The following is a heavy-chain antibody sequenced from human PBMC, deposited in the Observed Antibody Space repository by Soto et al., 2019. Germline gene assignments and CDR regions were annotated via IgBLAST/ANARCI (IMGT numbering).Heavy chain of an antibody. Sequence: QVQLVQSGAEVKKHGASVKVSCKASGYTFTSYDINWVRQATGQGLEWMGWMHPNSGNTGYAQKYQGRVTMPRNTLIDDAYMELSRLTAEYTGVYYCARVIMGGDGFWSGYHDDLIWVDRGGQVTLVTVSS. CDR2: MHPNSGNT. J-gene: IGHJ5*02. CDR3: ARVIMGGDGFWSGYHDDLIWVDR. D-gene: IGHD3-3*01. V-gene: IGHV1-8*01. CDR1: GYTFTSYD.